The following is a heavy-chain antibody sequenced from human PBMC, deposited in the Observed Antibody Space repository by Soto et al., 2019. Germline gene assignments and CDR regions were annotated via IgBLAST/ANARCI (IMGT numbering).Heavy chain of an antibody. V-gene: IGHV5-10-1*01. D-gene: IGHD6-6*01. Sequence: GESLKISCMGSGYTFTSYWISWVRQMPGKGLEWMGRIDPSDSYTDYSPSLEGHVTISADKSIGTAYLQWSSLKVSDTAMYYCARGGSSSPHYYYYGMDVWGQGTTVTVSS. CDR1: GYTFTSYW. J-gene: IGHJ6*02. CDR2: IDPSDSYT. CDR3: ARGGSSSPHYYYYGMDV.